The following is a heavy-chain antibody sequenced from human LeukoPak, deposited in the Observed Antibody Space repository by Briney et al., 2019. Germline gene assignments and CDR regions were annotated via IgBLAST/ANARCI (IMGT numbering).Heavy chain of an antibody. V-gene: IGHV1-2*02. Sequence: GASVKVSCKASEGTFNSYGISWVRQAPGQGLEWMGWINPNSGGTNYARKFQGRVTMTRDTSISTAYMELSRLRSDDTAVYYCARMGGYSGRFGAFDIWGQGTMVTVSS. J-gene: IGHJ3*02. CDR1: EGTFNSYG. CDR2: INPNSGGT. CDR3: ARMGGYSGRFGAFDI. D-gene: IGHD1-26*01.